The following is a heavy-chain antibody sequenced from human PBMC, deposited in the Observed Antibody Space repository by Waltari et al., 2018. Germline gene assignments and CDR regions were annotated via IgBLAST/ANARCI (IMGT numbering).Heavy chain of an antibody. Sequence: QLQLQESGPGLVKPSETLSLTCTVSGGSISSSSYYWGWIRQPPGKGLEWIGSIYYSGSTYYNPSLKSRVTISVDTSKNQFSLKLSSVTAADTAVYYCARHEGYNWEDHGFDYWGQGTLVTVSS. CDR2: IYYSGST. CDR1: GGSISSSSYY. CDR3: ARHEGYNWEDHGFDY. J-gene: IGHJ4*02. V-gene: IGHV4-39*01. D-gene: IGHD1-20*01.